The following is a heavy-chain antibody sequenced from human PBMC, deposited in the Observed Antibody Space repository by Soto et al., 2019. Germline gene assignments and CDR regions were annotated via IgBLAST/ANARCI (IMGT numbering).Heavy chain of an antibody. J-gene: IGHJ6*02. CDR3: ARAGCDGGSCYTLVGLRYGMDV. V-gene: IGHV3-30-3*01. CDR2: ISYDGNNK. D-gene: IGHD2-15*01. CDR1: GFTFSSYA. Sequence: QVQLVESGGGVVQPGRSQRLSCAASGFTFSSYAMYWVRQAPGKGLEWVAVISYDGNNKYYADSVKGRFTISRDNSKNTLYLQMNSLRAEDTAVYYCARAGCDGGSCYTLVGLRYGMDVCGQGTTVTVSS.